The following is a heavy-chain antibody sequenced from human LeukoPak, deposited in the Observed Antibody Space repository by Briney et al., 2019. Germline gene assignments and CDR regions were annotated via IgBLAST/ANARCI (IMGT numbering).Heavy chain of an antibody. D-gene: IGHD6-13*01. CDR1: GFTFSSYW. CDR3: ARGGSYRAAGISIGY. V-gene: IGHV3-74*01. J-gene: IGHJ4*02. Sequence: PGGSLRLSCAASGFTFSSYWMHWVRQAPGKGLVWVSRINSDGSSTSYADSVKGRFTISRDNAKNTLYLQMNSLRAEDTAVYYCARGGSYRAAGISIGYWGQGTLVTVSS. CDR2: INSDGSST.